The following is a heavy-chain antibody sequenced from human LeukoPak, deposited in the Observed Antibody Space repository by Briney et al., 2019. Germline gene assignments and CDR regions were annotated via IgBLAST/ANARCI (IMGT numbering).Heavy chain of an antibody. CDR3: ARGWDYYDSSGYPNWYFDL. J-gene: IGHJ2*01. V-gene: IGHV4-59*01. D-gene: IGHD3-22*01. CDR1: GGSISSYY. Sequence: PSETLSLTCTVSGGSISSYYWSWIRQPPGKGLEWIGYIYYSGSTNYNPSLMSRVTISVDTSKNQFSLKLSSVTAADTAVYYCARGWDYYDSSGYPNWYFDLWGRGTLVTVSS. CDR2: IYYSGST.